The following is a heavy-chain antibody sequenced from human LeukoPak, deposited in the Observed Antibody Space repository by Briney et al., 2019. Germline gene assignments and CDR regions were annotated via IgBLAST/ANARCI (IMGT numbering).Heavy chain of an antibody. CDR3: ARDGAGGYYFDY. CDR1: GFTFSTYA. J-gene: IGHJ4*02. V-gene: IGHV3-21*01. D-gene: IGHD4/OR15-4a*01. Sequence: GGPLTLSCAASGFTFSTYAMTWVRQAPGKGLEWVSSISSSSSFIYNADSVKGRFTISRDNAKNSLYLQMNSLRAEDTAVYYCARDGAGGYYFDYWGQGTLVTVSS. CDR2: ISSSSSFI.